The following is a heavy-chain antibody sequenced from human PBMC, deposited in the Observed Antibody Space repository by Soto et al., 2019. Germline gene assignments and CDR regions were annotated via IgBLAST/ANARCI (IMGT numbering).Heavy chain of an antibody. Sequence: QVQLQESGPGLLKPSETLSLTCTVSGGSINSYYWSWIRQPPGKGLEWIGYISYSGGANYNPSLNSRVTISLDTSKNQFSLKLSSVTAADTAVYYCARGERLGLDYWGQGTLVTVSS. J-gene: IGHJ4*02. CDR2: ISYSGGA. CDR3: ARGERLGLDY. D-gene: IGHD3-9*01. V-gene: IGHV4-59*01. CDR1: GGSINSYY.